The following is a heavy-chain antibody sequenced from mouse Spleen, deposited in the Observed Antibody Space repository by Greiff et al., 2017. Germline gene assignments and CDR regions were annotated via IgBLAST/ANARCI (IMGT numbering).Heavy chain of an antibody. CDR1: GYSITSGYY. V-gene: IGHV3-6*02. Sequence: DVKLQESGPGLVKPSQSLSLTCSVTGYSITSGYYWNWIRQFPGNKLEWMGYISYDGSNNYNPSLKNRISITRDTSKNQFFLKLNSVTTEDTATYYCARKVYPIYAMDYWGQGTSVTVSS. CDR3: ARKVYPIYAMDY. CDR2: ISYDGSN. J-gene: IGHJ4*01.